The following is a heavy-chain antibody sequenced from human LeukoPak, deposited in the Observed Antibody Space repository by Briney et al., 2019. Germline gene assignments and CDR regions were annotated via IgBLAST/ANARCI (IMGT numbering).Heavy chain of an antibody. CDR1: GCTFSNYG. D-gene: IGHD3-10*01. Sequence: GVSLRLSCAASGCTFSNYGMHWGRQAPAKGLEWVALISYDGNNKDYADSVKGRFTISRDDSKNTLYLQMISLRAEDTAVYYCASYGSVSYFAYWGQGTLVTVSS. CDR2: ISYDGNNK. J-gene: IGHJ4*02. CDR3: ASYGSVSYFAY. V-gene: IGHV3-30*03.